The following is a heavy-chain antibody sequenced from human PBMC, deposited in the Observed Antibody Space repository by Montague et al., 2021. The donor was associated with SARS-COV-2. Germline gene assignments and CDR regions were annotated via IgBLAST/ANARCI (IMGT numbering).Heavy chain of an antibody. CDR1: GDAISSYY. V-gene: IGHV4-59*01. CDR3: ARAQNTCFIANCVNYFDV. CDR2: VHYTGST. D-gene: IGHD1-1*01. J-gene: IGHJ4*02. Sequence: SETLSLTCAVSGDAISSYYWGSIRQSPGKGLDWIGYVHYTGSTKYNPSLKTRVTLSLGTPKNHFSLKLRSVTAADTAIYYCARAQNTCFIANCVNYFDVWGLGALVTVSP.